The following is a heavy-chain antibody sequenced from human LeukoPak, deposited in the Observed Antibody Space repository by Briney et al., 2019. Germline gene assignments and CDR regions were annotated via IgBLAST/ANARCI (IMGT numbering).Heavy chain of an antibody. D-gene: IGHD6-19*01. CDR3: TEQIAVAGGFDY. J-gene: IGHJ4*02. V-gene: IGHV3-21*01. CDR2: ISSSSSYI. Sequence: GGSLRLSCAASGFTFSSYSMNWVRQAPVKGLEWVSSISSSSSYICYAGSVKGRFTISRDNAKNSLYLQMNSLRAEDTAVYYCTEQIAVAGGFDYWGQGTLVTVSS. CDR1: GFTFSSYS.